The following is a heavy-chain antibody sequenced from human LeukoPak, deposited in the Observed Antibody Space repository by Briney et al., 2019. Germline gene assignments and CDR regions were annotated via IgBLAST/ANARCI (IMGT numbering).Heavy chain of an antibody. Sequence: SETLSLTCTVSGGSISSYYWSWIRQPPGRGLEWIGYIYYTGITNYNASLKSRVTISVDTSKNQFSRELTSVTAADTAVYYCARDYRYCSSTGCYNYYYMDVWGKGTTVTVSS. J-gene: IGHJ6*03. CDR1: GGSISSYY. D-gene: IGHD2-2*02. CDR2: IYYTGIT. CDR3: ARDYRYCSSTGCYNYYYMDV. V-gene: IGHV4-59*01.